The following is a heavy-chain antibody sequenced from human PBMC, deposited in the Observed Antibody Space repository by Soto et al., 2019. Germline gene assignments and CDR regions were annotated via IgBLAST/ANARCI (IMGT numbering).Heavy chain of an antibody. D-gene: IGHD3-10*01. CDR1: GLTFSGYG. V-gene: IGHV3-23*01. CDR2: ISGSGGST. Sequence: PGGALRLSCAASGLTFSGYGMSWVRQSPGKGLEWVSAISGSGGSTYYADSVKGRFTISRDNSKNTLYLQMNSLRAEDTAVYYCAKDANPYYYGPGHPFDPWGQGTLVTVSS. CDR3: AKDANPYYYGPGHPFDP. J-gene: IGHJ5*02.